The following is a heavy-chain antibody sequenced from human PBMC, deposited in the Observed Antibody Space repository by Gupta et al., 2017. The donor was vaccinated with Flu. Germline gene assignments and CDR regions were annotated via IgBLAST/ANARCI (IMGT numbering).Heavy chain of an antibody. V-gene: IGHV3-48*02. CDR3: ARVAGITMVRGGMGAFDI. D-gene: IGHD3-10*01. Sequence: EVQLVESGGGLVQPGGTLRLSCAASGFTFSSYSMNWVRQAPGKGLEWVSYISSSSSTIYYADSVKGRFTISRDNAKNSLYLQMNSLRDEDTAVYYCARVAGITMVRGGMGAFDIWGQGTRVTVSS. CDR1: GFTFSSYS. J-gene: IGHJ3*02. CDR2: ISSSSSTI.